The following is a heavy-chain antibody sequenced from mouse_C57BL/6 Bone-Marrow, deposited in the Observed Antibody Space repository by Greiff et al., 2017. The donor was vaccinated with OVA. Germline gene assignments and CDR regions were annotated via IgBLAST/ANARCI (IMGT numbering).Heavy chain of an antibody. Sequence: EVQLQQSGPELVKPGASVKISCKASGYSFTGYYMHWVKQSSEKSLEWIGEINPSTGGTSYNQKFKGKATLTVDKSSSTAYMQLKSLTSEDSAVYYCARWDYYGSPYFDYWGQGTTLTVSS. D-gene: IGHD1-1*01. CDR2: INPSTGGT. CDR3: ARWDYYGSPYFDY. CDR1: GYSFTGYY. J-gene: IGHJ2*01. V-gene: IGHV1-43*01.